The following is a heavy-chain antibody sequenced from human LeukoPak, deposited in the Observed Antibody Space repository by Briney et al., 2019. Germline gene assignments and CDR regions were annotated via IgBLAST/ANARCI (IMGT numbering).Heavy chain of an antibody. V-gene: IGHV4-59*01. D-gene: IGHD3-22*01. Sequence: PSETLSLTCTVSGGSISSYYWSWIWQPPGKGLEWNGYIYYRGSTNYNPAHKSRVTISVDTSKNQFSLKLSSVTAADTAVYYCARVDYYDSSGYYFNNWFGPWGQGTLVTVSS. CDR1: GGSISSYY. CDR2: IYYRGST. CDR3: ARVDYYDSSGYYFNNWFGP. J-gene: IGHJ5*02.